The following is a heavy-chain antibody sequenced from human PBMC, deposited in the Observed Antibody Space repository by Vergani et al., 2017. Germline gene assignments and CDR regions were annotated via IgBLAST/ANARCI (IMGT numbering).Heavy chain of an antibody. Sequence: EVQLLESGGGSVQPGESLRLSCVASGFRFREHGMNWVRQAPGKGLEWVANIKQDGSEKYYVDSVKGRFTISRDNAKNSLYLQMNSLRAEDTAVYYCARVNYYGSGSYYNVWNYYYYGMDVWGQGTTVTVSS. CDR2: IKQDGSEK. V-gene: IGHV3-7*01. CDR1: GFRFREHG. D-gene: IGHD3-10*01. CDR3: ARVNYYGSGSYYNVWNYYYYGMDV. J-gene: IGHJ6*02.